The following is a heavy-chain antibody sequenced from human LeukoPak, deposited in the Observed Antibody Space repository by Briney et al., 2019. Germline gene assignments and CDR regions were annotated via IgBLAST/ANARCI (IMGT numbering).Heavy chain of an antibody. D-gene: IGHD3-22*01. CDR1: GSSISNYY. Sequence: SETLSLTCTVSGSSISNYYWGWLRQAPGKGLEWIGSIYYSGNTYYNPSLKSRVTISVDTSKNQFSLKLSSVTAADTAVYYCARTNGYYDSSGGAVNWFDPWGQGTLVTVSS. CDR3: ARTNGYYDSSGGAVNWFDP. V-gene: IGHV4-39*07. CDR2: IYYSGNT. J-gene: IGHJ5*02.